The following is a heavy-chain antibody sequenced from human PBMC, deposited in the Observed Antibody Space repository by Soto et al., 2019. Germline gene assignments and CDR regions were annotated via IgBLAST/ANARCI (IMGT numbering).Heavy chain of an antibody. CDR3: TTDPNYYDSSGPQARYYYYGMDV. J-gene: IGHJ6*02. CDR1: GFTFSNAW. Sequence: EVQLVESGGGLVKPGGSLRLSCAASGFTFSNAWMNWVRQAPGKGLEWVGRSKSKTDGGTTDYAAPVKDRFTISRDDSKNTLYLQMNSLKTEDTAVYYCTTDPNYYDSSGPQARYYYYGMDVWGQGTTVTVSS. CDR2: SKSKTDGGTT. D-gene: IGHD3-22*01. V-gene: IGHV3-15*07.